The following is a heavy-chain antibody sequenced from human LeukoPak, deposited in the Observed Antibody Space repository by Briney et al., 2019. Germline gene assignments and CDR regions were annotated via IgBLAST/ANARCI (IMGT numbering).Heavy chain of an antibody. J-gene: IGHJ4*02. CDR2: IRYDGSNT. CDR3: AKDGTSYYYIYY. Sequence: PGGYLRLSCAASGFTFNNYGMHWVRPAPGKGLEGLAFIRYDGSNTYYADSVKGRFTVSRDDSKNTLYLQMNSLRGDDTAVYYCAKDGTSYYYIYYWGQGTLVTVSS. D-gene: IGHD2/OR15-2a*01. CDR1: GFTFNNYG. V-gene: IGHV3-30*02.